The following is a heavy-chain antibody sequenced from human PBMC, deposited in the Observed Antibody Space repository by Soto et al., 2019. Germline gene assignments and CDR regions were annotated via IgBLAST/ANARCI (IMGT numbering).Heavy chain of an antibody. CDR3: ARDSPDDSSGYYSDYYYYYGMDV. D-gene: IGHD3-22*01. Sequence: QVQLVESGGGVVQPGRSLRLSCAASGFTFSSYAMHWVRQAPGKGLEWVAVISYDGSNKYYADSVKGRFTISRDNSKNTLDLQMNSLRAEDTAVYYCARDSPDDSSGYYSDYYYYYGMDVWGQGTTVTVSS. CDR2: ISYDGSNK. CDR1: GFTFSSYA. V-gene: IGHV3-30-3*01. J-gene: IGHJ6*02.